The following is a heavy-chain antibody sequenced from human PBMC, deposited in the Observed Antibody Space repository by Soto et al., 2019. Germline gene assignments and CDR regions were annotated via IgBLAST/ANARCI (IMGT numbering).Heavy chain of an antibody. V-gene: IGHV3-23*01. Sequence: GGSLRLSCAASEFTFSSYAMSWVRQAPNKGLEWVSTISGSGGRTYYADSAKGRFTISRDNSGNTLHLQMNSLRVEDTAVYYCAKTLLSTSWYGLHDYVSQGTLVTVSS. CDR1: EFTFSSYA. J-gene: IGHJ4*02. D-gene: IGHD6-13*01. CDR2: ISGSGGRT. CDR3: AKTLLSTSWYGLHDY.